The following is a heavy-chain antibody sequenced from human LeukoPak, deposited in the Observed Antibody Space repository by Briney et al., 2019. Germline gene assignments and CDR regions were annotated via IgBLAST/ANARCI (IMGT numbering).Heavy chain of an antibody. CDR3: ARGPLGYCSGGSCYSNFQH. Sequence: GGSLRLSCAASGFTSSSYEMNWVRQAPGKGLEWVSYISGSGSTIYYADSVKGRFTISRDNVKNSLYLQMNSLRAEDTAVYYCARGPLGYCSGGSCYSNFQHWGQGTLVTVSS. CDR1: GFTSSSYE. V-gene: IGHV3-48*03. J-gene: IGHJ1*01. D-gene: IGHD2-15*01. CDR2: ISGSGSTI.